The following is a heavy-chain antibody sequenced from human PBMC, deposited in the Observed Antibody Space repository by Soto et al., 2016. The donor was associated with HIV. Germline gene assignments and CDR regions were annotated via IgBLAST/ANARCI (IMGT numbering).Heavy chain of an antibody. Sequence: EVQLVESGGGLVQPGRSLRLSCAASGFTFDGYAMHWVRQVPGRGLEWVSGISWNSGNIGYADSVKGRFTISRDNAKNSLFLQMNSLRPEDTAFYYCVKDNSGWYYFDFWGQGNAGHRLL. CDR1: GFTFDGYA. J-gene: IGHJ4*02. CDR2: ISWNSGNI. D-gene: IGHD6-19*01. V-gene: IGHV3-9*01. CDR3: VKDNSGWYYFDF.